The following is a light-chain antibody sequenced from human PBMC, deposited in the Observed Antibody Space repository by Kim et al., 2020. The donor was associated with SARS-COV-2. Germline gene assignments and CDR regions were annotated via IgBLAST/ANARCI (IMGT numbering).Light chain of an antibody. Sequence: LSLSPRERAPLSCRTSQSLSGHLAWYQQKCGQSPRLLIYDASHRATGIPARFSGSGSETDFTLTISSLEPEDFAVYYCQQRSNYTFGQGTKLEI. CDR2: DAS. CDR3: QQRSNYT. J-gene: IGKJ2*01. V-gene: IGKV3-11*01. CDR1: QSLSGH.